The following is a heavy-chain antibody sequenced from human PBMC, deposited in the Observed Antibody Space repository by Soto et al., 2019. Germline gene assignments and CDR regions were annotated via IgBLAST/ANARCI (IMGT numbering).Heavy chain of an antibody. V-gene: IGHV4-39*01. J-gene: IGHJ6*03. CDR3: ARPGYSSLYYYMDV. CDR1: GGSISSSSYY. D-gene: IGHD6-13*01. Sequence: SETLSLTCTVSGGSISSSSYYWGWIRQPPGKGLEWIGSIYYSGSTYYNPSLKSGVTISVDTSKNQFSLKLSSVTAADTAVYYCARPGYSSLYYYMDVWGKGTTVTVSS. CDR2: IYYSGST.